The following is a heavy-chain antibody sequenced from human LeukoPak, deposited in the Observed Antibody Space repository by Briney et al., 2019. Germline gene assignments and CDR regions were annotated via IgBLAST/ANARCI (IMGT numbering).Heavy chain of an antibody. Sequence: GGSLRLSCAASGFTFSSYEMNWVRQAPGKGLEWVGNIQPDGSEGYPVDSVKGRFTISRDNARNSLFLQMNSLRVEDTAVYYCARDQVSGYWGQGTLVTVSS. J-gene: IGHJ4*02. CDR2: IQPDGSEG. CDR1: GFTFSSYE. V-gene: IGHV3-7*01. CDR3: ARDQVSGY.